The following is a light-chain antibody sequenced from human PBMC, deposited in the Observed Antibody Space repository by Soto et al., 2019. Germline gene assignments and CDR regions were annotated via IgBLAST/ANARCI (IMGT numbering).Light chain of an antibody. Sequence: EIVMTQTPRSLPVTPGEPASISCRSSQSLWDSDDGNTYLDWYLQKPGQSPHLLIYTVSYRASGVPDRFSGSGSATNFTLKISRVEADDVGIYYCLQRIEFPLTFGGGTKVDIK. J-gene: IGKJ4*01. CDR1: QSLWDSDDGNTY. V-gene: IGKV2-40*01. CDR3: LQRIEFPLT. CDR2: TVS.